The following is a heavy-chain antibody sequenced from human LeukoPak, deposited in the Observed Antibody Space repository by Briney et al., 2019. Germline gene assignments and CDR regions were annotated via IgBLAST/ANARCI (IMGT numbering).Heavy chain of an antibody. CDR3: AKNYYDSSGYYYWFDY. V-gene: IGHV3-30-3*02. Sequence: TGGSLRLSCAASGFTFSSYAMHWVRQAPGKGLEWVAVISYDGSDRLYADSVKGRFTISRDNSKNTLYLQMNSLRAEDTAVYYCAKNYYDSSGYYYWFDYWGQGTPVTVSS. CDR1: GFTFSSYA. D-gene: IGHD3-22*01. J-gene: IGHJ4*02. CDR2: ISYDGSDR.